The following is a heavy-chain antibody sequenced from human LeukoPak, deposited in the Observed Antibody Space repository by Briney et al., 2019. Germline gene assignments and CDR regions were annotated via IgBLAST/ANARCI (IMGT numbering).Heavy chain of an antibody. CDR2: ISWNSGSI. CDR1: GFTFDDYA. Sequence: GGSLRLSCAASGFTFDDYAMHWVRQAPGKGLEWVSGISWNSGSIGYADSVKGRFTISRDNAKNSLYLQMNSLRAADTALYYCAKGFYYYDSSGYYDYWGQGTLVTVSS. D-gene: IGHD3-22*01. V-gene: IGHV3-9*01. J-gene: IGHJ4*02. CDR3: AKGFYYYDSSGYYDY.